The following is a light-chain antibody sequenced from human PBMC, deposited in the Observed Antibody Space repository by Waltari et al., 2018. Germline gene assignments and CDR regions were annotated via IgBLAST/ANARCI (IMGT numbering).Light chain of an antibody. V-gene: IGKV3-20*01. CDR1: QSVARA. J-gene: IGKJ1*01. CDR2: NTY. Sequence: EIVLTQSPGTLSLSPGERATPSCRASQSVARALAWYQQKPGQPPRLLIYNTYTRATGVPDRFSGGGSGTDFSLTISRLEPEDFAVYYCQNYVRLPATFGQGTKVEIK. CDR3: QNYVRLPAT.